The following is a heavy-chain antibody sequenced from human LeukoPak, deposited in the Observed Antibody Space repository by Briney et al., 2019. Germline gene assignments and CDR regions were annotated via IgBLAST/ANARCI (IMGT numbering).Heavy chain of an antibody. CDR2: INPKSGGT. D-gene: IGHD3-22*01. J-gene: IGHJ4*02. V-gene: IGHV1-2*02. CDR3: ARADSMIVVVALGY. Sequence: GASVKVSCKASGYTFTTYGISWVRQAPGQGLEWMGWINPKSGGTNYAQKFQGRVTMTRDTSISTAYMELSRLRSDDTAVYYCARADSMIVVVALGYWGQGTLVTVSS. CDR1: GYTFTTYG.